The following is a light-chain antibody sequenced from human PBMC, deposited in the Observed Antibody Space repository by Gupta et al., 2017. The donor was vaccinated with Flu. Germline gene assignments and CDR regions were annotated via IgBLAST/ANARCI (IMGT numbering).Light chain of an antibody. CDR2: EVS. Sequence: ITISCTGTSNDVGGYNFVSWYQQHPGKAPKLMIYEVSDRPSGVSNRFSGSKSGNTASLTISGLQADDEADYYCSSKRSSSALGIFGGGTRLTVL. CDR3: SSKRSSSALGI. J-gene: IGLJ2*01. V-gene: IGLV2-14*01. CDR1: SNDVGGYNF.